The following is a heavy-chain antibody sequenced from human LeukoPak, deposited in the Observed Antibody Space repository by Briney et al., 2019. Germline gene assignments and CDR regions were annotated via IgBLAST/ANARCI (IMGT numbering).Heavy chain of an antibody. V-gene: IGHV3-23*01. CDR2: ISGGGGST. Sequence: PGGSLRLSCAASGFTFDDYAMSWVRQAPGTGLEWVSGISGGGGSTYYADSVKGRFTISRDNSKNTVYLQMNSLRAEDTAVYYCAKRRAVAGTRGFDYWGQGTLVTVSS. CDR3: AKRRAVAGTRGFDY. J-gene: IGHJ4*02. CDR1: GFTFDDYA. D-gene: IGHD6-19*01.